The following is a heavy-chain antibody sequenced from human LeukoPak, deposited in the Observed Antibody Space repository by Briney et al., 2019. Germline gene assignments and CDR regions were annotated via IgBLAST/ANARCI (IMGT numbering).Heavy chain of an antibody. J-gene: IGHJ6*04. V-gene: IGHV3-11*06. Sequence: PGWALRLSCAASGFPFSDYYMTWIRQAPGKGREGMSYIGSCNTYTHYADSVKGRFTISRDNAKKSLYLQMNSLRVEDTAVYYCAKDKESSGWYLTPYYYGMDVWGKGTTVTVSS. D-gene: IGHD6-13*01. CDR3: AKDKESSGWYLTPYYYGMDV. CDR1: GFPFSDYY. CDR2: IGSCNTYT.